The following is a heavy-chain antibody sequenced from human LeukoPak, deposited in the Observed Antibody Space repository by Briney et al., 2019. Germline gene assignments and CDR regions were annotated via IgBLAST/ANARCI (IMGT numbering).Heavy chain of an antibody. CDR2: IRYEGSDI. Sequence: GGTLRLSCTASGFIFNNYGIHWVWKPQPQGKGRVAFIRYEGSDIHYADSVEGRFTVSRDNSETTLYLQMNSLRSEDTAVYYCAKDLGLQVGASPFDYWGQGTLVTVSS. V-gene: IGHV3-30*02. D-gene: IGHD1-26*01. CDR1: GFIFNNYG. J-gene: IGHJ4*02. CDR3: AKDLGLQVGASPFDY.